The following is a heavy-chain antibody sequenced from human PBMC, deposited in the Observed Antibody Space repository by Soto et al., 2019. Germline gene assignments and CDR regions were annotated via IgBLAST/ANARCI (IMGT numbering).Heavy chain of an antibody. D-gene: IGHD1-26*01. Sequence: ASGKVSCKASGYTFTSYGISWVRQAPGQGLEWMGWISAYNGNTNYAQKLQGRVTMTTDTSTSTAYMELRSLRSDDTAVYYCARDLSSGSYSDYYYYGVDVWGQGTTVTVSS. CDR2: ISAYNGNT. V-gene: IGHV1-18*01. CDR1: GYTFTSYG. CDR3: ARDLSSGSYSDYYYYGVDV. J-gene: IGHJ6*02.